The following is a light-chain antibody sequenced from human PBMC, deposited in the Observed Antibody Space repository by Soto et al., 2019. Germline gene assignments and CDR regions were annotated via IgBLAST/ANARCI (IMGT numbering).Light chain of an antibody. CDR3: QQYNNWVT. Sequence: EIVMTQSPATPSVSPGERATLSCRASQSVKSDLAWYQQKPGQAPRLLIYGASSRATGIPARFSGSGSGTEFTLTINSLQSEDFAIYYCQQYNNWVTFGGGAKVEIK. V-gene: IGKV3-15*01. CDR1: QSVKSD. J-gene: IGKJ4*01. CDR2: GAS.